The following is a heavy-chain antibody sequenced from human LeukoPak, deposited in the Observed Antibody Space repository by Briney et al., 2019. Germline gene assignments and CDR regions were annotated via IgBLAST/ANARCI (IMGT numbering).Heavy chain of an antibody. V-gene: IGHV4-4*07. Sequence: PSETLSLTCTVSGGSISSYYWSWIRQPAGKGLEWIGRIYTSGSTNYNPSLKSRVTMSVDTSENQFSLKLSSVTAADTAVYYCARGISMVRGNQHFDYWGQGTLVTVSS. CDR2: IYTSGST. D-gene: IGHD3-10*01. CDR3: ARGISMVRGNQHFDY. CDR1: GGSISSYY. J-gene: IGHJ4*02.